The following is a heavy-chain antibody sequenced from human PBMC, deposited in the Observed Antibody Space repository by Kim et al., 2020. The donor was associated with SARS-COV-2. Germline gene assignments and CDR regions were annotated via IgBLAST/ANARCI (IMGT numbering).Heavy chain of an antibody. D-gene: IGHD3-22*01. V-gene: IGHV4-59*01. CDR3: AAFYYDSSGYYPSFDY. Sequence: SPKSRVPISVDTSKNQFSLKLSAVTAADTAVYYCAAFYYDSSGYYPSFDYWGQGTLVTVSS. J-gene: IGHJ4*02.